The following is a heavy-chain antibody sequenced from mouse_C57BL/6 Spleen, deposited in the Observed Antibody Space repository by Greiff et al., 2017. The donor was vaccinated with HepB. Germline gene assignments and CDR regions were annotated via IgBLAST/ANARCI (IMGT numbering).Heavy chain of an antibody. CDR3: AREGLLLRQAWFAY. Sequence: VQLQQPGAELVKPGASVKMSCKASGYTFTSYWITWVKQRPGQGLEWIGDIYPGSGSTNYNEKFKSKATLTVDTSSSTAYMQLSSLTSEDSAVYYCAREGLLLRQAWFAYWGQGTLVTVSA. V-gene: IGHV1-55*01. D-gene: IGHD1-1*01. J-gene: IGHJ3*01. CDR2: IYPGSGST. CDR1: GYTFTSYW.